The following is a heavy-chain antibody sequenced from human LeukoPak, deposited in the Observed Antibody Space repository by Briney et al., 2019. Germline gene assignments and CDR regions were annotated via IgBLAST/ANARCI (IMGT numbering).Heavy chain of an antibody. Sequence: GASVKVSCKASGYTFTSYGISWVRQAPGQGLEWMGWINPNSGGTNYAQKFQGRVTMTRDTSISTAYMELSRLRSDDTAVYYCSRVIAAAPQRDLGYWGQGTLVTVSS. CDR2: INPNSGGT. CDR1: GYTFTSYG. CDR3: SRVIAAAPQRDLGY. V-gene: IGHV1-2*02. J-gene: IGHJ4*02. D-gene: IGHD6-13*01.